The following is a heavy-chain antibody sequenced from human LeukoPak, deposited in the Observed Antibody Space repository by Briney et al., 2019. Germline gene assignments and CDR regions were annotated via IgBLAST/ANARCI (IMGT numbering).Heavy chain of an antibody. CDR3: AGAGRKWIQLWQQFDY. J-gene: IGHJ4*02. Sequence: PSETLSLTCTVSGGSISSSSYYWGWIRQPPGKGLEWIGEINHSGSTNYNPSLKSRVTISVDTSKNQFSLKLSSVTAADTAVYYCAGAGRKWIQLWQQFDYWGQGTLVTVSS. D-gene: IGHD5-18*01. CDR2: INHSGST. CDR1: GGSISSSSYY. V-gene: IGHV4-39*07.